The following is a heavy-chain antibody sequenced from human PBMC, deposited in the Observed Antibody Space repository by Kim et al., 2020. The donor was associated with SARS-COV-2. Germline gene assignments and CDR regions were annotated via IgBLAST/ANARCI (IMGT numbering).Heavy chain of an antibody. Sequence: GGSLRLSCAASGFTFDDYAMHWVRQAPGKGLEWVSGISWNSGSIGYADSVKGRFTISRDNAKNSLYLQMNSLRAEDTAFYYCAKECSSSFGFDIWGQGTMVTVSS. CDR1: GFTFDDYA. CDR2: ISWNSGSI. CDR3: AKECSSSFGFDI. D-gene: IGHD6-6*01. V-gene: IGHV3-9*01. J-gene: IGHJ3*02.